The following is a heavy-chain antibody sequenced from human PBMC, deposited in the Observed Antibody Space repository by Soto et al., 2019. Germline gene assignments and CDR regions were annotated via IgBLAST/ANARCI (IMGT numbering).Heavy chain of an antibody. CDR3: ARTVLGPDLLADSFVDYYYMDV. CDR2: VYYTGST. J-gene: IGHJ6*03. Sequence: PSETLSLTCTVSVGSISNFYWSWIRQPPGKGLEWIGYVYYTGSTSYNPSLKRRVTFSADSSRGQFSLRLNSVTAADTAVYYCARTVLGPDLLADSFVDYYYMDVWGQGTTVTVSS. V-gene: IGHV4-59*08. D-gene: IGHD3-9*01. CDR1: VGSISNFY.